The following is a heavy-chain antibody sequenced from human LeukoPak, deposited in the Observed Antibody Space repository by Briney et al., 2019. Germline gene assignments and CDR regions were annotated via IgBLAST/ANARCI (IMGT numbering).Heavy chain of an antibody. V-gene: IGHV4-34*01. D-gene: IGHD3-22*01. Sequence: SETLSLTCAVYGGSFSGYYWSWIRQPPGKGLEWIGEINHSGSTNYNPSLKSRVTISVGTSKNQFSLKLSSVTAADTAVYYCARIGWGYYDSSGYRDYWGQGTLVTVSS. J-gene: IGHJ4*02. CDR1: GGSFSGYY. CDR2: INHSGST. CDR3: ARIGWGYYDSSGYRDY.